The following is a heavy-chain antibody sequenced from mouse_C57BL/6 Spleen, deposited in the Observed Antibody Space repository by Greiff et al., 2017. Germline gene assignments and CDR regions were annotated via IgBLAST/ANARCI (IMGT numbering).Heavy chain of an antibody. CDR3: TRDAGHFDY. J-gene: IGHJ2*01. Sequence: EVKLMESGEGLVKPGGSLKLSCAASGFTFSSYALSWVRQTPEKRLEWVAYISSGGDYLYYADTVKGRFTIARDNARNTLYLQMSILKSEDTAMYYCTRDAGHFDYWGQGTTLTVSS. D-gene: IGHD4-1*01. V-gene: IGHV5-9-1*02. CDR1: GFTFSSYA. CDR2: ISSGGDYL.